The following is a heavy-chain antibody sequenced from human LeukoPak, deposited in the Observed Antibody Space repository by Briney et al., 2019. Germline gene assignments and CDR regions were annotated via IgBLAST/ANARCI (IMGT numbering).Heavy chain of an antibody. D-gene: IGHD2-21*02. CDR3: ARVPAVCVAGLHCYDAFDI. CDR1: GGSISSYY. J-gene: IGHJ3*02. CDR2: IYYSGST. V-gene: IGHV4-59*01. Sequence: SETLSLTCTVSGGSISSYYWSWIRQPPGKGLEWIGYIYYSGSTNYNPSLKSRVTISVDMSKNQFSLKLSSVTAADTAVYYCARVPAVCVAGLHCYDAFDIWGQGTMVTVSS.